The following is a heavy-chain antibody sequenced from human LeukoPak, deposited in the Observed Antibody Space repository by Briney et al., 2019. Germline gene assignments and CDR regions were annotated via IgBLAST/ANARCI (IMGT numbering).Heavy chain of an antibody. V-gene: IGHV6-1*01. CDR3: ARENNLGTFDY. CDR2: TYYRSKWYN. J-gene: IGHJ4*02. D-gene: IGHD7-27*01. CDR1: GDSVSSNSAA. Sequence: SQTLSLTCAISGDSVSSNSAAWNWLRQSPSRGLEWLGRTYYRSKWYNDSPVSLKSRITIIPDTSKNQFSLQLNSVTPEDTAVYYCARENNLGTFDYWGQGTLVTVSS.